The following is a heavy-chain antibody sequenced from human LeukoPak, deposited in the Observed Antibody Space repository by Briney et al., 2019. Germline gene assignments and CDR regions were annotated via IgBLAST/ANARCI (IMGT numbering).Heavy chain of an antibody. Sequence: GGSLRLSCAVSGLTISDQWMNCVRQAPGQGLEWVANIKHDGSEEYYVDSVKGRFTISREDGKNSLSLQINSVRAEDTAVYYCAYSNNVNYWGQGTLVTVSS. CDR3: AYSNNVNY. J-gene: IGHJ4*02. D-gene: IGHD6-13*01. V-gene: IGHV3-7*01. CDR1: GLTISDQW. CDR2: IKHDGSEE.